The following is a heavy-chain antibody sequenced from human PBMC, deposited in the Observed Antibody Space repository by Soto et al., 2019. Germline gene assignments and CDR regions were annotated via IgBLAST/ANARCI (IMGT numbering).Heavy chain of an antibody. V-gene: IGHV4-39*01. D-gene: IGHD5-18*01. J-gene: IGHJ3*02. CDR2: IYYSGNT. CDR1: GGSITSSHYY. Sequence: SETLSLTCTVSGGSITSSHYYWDWIRQPPGKGLEWIGSIYYSGNTYYNPSLESRVTISVDTSKNQFSLRLSFVTAAETAVYYCAVRPGGRDGYFDMWGQGTMVT. CDR3: AVRPGGRDGYFDM.